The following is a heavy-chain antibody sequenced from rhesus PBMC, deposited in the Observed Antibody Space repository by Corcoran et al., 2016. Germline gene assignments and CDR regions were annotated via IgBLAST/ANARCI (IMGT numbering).Heavy chain of an antibody. J-gene: IGHJ4*01. CDR2: ITDFGST. V-gene: IGHV4-122*02. CDR3: VRGTMVAYFFDD. D-gene: IGHD4-17*01. Sequence: QVQLQESGPRLVKPSETLSLSCAVSGGSISSGYHYYWSWIRQPPGKGLEWIGYITDFGSTSYNPSLKSRVTISRDTSKNQFSLRLTSVTAADTALYSCVRGTMVAYFFDDWGQGVLVTVSS. CDR1: GGSISSGYHYY.